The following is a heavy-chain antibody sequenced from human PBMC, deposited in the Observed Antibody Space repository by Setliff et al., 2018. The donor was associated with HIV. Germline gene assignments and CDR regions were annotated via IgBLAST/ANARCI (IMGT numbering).Heavy chain of an antibody. Sequence: ASVKVSCKASGYTFTDYYIHWVRQAPGQGLQWMEWVNHNSGGTNSAQEFQGRVIMTRDTSTSTVYMELHWLTSDDTAVYYCARNIDMHYDFWSAYDYWGQGTLVTVSS. V-gene: IGHV1-2*02. D-gene: IGHD3-3*01. CDR3: ARNIDMHYDFWSAYDY. CDR1: GYTFTDYY. CDR2: VNHNSGGT. J-gene: IGHJ4*02.